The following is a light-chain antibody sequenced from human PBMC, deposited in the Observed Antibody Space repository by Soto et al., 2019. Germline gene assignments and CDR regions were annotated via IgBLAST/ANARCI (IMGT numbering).Light chain of an antibody. CDR1: QDIATY. V-gene: IGKV1-33*01. J-gene: IGKJ1*01. CDR2: DAS. CDR3: QQYDNRPSTWT. Sequence: DIQMTQSPSSLSASVGNRVTITCQAIQDIATYLNWYQQKPGKAPNLLIYDASNLETGVPSRFSGGGSGTHFTFTISNLQPEDIATYYCQQYDNRPSTWTFGQGTKVDIK.